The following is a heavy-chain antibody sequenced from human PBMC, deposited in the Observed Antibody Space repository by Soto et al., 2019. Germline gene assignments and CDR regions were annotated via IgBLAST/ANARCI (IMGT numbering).Heavy chain of an antibody. CDR1: GGTFSNYE. CDR3: ASPWGSFDY. J-gene: IGHJ4*02. Sequence: GGSLRLCCGASGGTFSNYEMNWVRQAPGKGLEWISYISYSGETVYYSDSVKGRFTISRDNAKNSLYLQMNSLRAEDTAVYYCASPWGSFDYWGQGTLVTVSS. D-gene: IGHD7-27*01. CDR2: ISYSGETV. V-gene: IGHV3-48*03.